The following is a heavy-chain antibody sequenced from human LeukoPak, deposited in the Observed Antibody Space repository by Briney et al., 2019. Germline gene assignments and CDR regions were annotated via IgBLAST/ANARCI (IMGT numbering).Heavy chain of an antibody. CDR1: GGSISSSSYY. CDR2: IYYSGST. J-gene: IGHJ5*02. Sequence: SETLSLTCTVSGGSISSSSYYWGWIRQPPGKGLEWIGSIYYSGSTYYNPSLKSRVTISVDTSKNQFSLKLSSVTAAHTAVYYCATDQGYCSGGRCYGWFDPWGQGTLVTVSS. D-gene: IGHD2-15*01. CDR3: ATDQGYCSGGRCYGWFDP. V-gene: IGHV4-39*02.